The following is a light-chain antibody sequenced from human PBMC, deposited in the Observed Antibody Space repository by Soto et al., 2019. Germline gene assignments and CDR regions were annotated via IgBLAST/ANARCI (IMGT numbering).Light chain of an antibody. J-gene: IGKJ1*01. CDR2: AAS. V-gene: IGKV3-20*01. CDR1: PTVSSPY. Sequence: EIVLTQSPGTLSLSPGERATLSCRASPTVSSPYLAWYQQKPGQAPRLLIYAASSRATGIPDRFSGSGSGTDFTLTISRLEPEDFAVYYCQQYGISPPWTFGQGTKVEIK. CDR3: QQYGISPPWT.